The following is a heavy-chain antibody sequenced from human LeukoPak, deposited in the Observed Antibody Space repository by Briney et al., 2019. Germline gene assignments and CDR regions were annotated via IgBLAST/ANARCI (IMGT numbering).Heavy chain of an antibody. D-gene: IGHD5-12*01. J-gene: IGHJ4*02. CDR1: GFTFSDFY. CDR2: ITSAGRAI. CDR3: ASDIVATSGDF. Sequence: GGSLRLSCAASGFTFSDFYMSWIRQAPRKGLEWVSYITSAGRAIYYADSVQGRFTISRDNARNSLYLQMNGLRAEDTAVYYCASDIVATSGDFWGQGTLVTVSS. V-gene: IGHV3-11*01.